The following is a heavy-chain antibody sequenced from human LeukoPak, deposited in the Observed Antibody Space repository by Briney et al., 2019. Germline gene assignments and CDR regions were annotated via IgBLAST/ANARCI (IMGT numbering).Heavy chain of an antibody. Sequence: SETLSLTCTVSGYSISSGYYWGWIRQPPGKGLEWIGSIYHSGRTFYNPSLKSRVTISVDTSKNQFSLKLTSVTAADTAVYYCARRTTWDYYYYYMDVWGKGTTVTISS. CDR1: GYSISSGYY. J-gene: IGHJ6*03. CDR2: IYHSGRT. V-gene: IGHV4-38-2*02. D-gene: IGHD1-7*01. CDR3: ARRTTWDYYYYYMDV.